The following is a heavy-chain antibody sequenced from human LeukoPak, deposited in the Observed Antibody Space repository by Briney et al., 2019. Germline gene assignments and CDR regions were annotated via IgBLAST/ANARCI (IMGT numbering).Heavy chain of an antibody. J-gene: IGHJ4*02. Sequence: GGSLRLSCAASGFTFSTYGMSWVRQAPGKGLEWVSSISSSASWTHYADSVKGRFTISRDNAKNSLYLQMNSLRADDTAVYYCARWYGAFDHWGQGTRVTVSS. V-gene: IGHV3-21*01. CDR2: ISSSASWT. CDR3: ARWYGAFDH. D-gene: IGHD1-14*01. CDR1: GFTFSTYG.